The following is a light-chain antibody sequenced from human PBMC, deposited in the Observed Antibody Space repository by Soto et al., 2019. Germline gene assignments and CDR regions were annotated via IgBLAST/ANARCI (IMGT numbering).Light chain of an antibody. V-gene: IGKV3-20*01. Sequence: ENVLAHSPGTLSLSPGERATRSCRASQSVSSNYLAWYQQXPGQPPRXLIYGASSRAAGIPERFSGSGSGTDFTLTISRLEPEDFATYYCQQYNSYSGTFGQGTKVDI. CDR1: QSVSSNY. CDR3: QQYNSYSGT. CDR2: GAS. J-gene: IGKJ1*01.